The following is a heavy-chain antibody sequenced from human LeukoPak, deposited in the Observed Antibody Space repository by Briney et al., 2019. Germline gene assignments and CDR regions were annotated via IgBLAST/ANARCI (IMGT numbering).Heavy chain of an antibody. CDR2: INPNNGGT. Sequence: APVKVSCKASGYTFTGYYMHWVRQAPGQGLEWMGWINPNNGGTNYAQKFQGRVTMTRDTSISTAYMELSRLRSDDTAVYYCARVDTAMGIDYWGQGTLVTVSS. V-gene: IGHV1-2*02. CDR3: ARVDTAMGIDY. D-gene: IGHD5-18*01. CDR1: GYTFTGYY. J-gene: IGHJ4*02.